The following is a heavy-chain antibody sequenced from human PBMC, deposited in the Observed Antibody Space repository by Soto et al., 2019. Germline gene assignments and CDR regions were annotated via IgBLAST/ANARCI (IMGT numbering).Heavy chain of an antibody. D-gene: IGHD4-17*01. CDR2: INHSGST. Sequence: QVQLQQWGAGLLKPSETLSLTCAVYGGSFSGYYWSWIRQPPGKGLEWIGEINHSGSTNYNPSLKRRVTISVDTSKNQFSLKLSSVTAADTAVYYCARGSTYDYGGNSRGDYFDYWGQGTLVTVSS. V-gene: IGHV4-34*01. CDR3: ARGSTYDYGGNSRGDYFDY. J-gene: IGHJ4*02. CDR1: GGSFSGYY.